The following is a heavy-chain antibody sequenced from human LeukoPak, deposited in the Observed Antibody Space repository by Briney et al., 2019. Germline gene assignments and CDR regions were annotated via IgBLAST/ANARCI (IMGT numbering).Heavy chain of an antibody. CDR3: AKGVVAATNAAYYGMDV. D-gene: IGHD2-15*01. CDR1: GFTCSNCG. CDR2: ISYDESDK. Sequence: GRSLRLSCAAAGFTCSNCGMHWVRQAPGKGLEWVAVISYDESDKYYADSVKGRFTISRDNSKNTLYLQMNSLRPEDTAVYYCAKGVVAATNAAYYGMDVWGQGTTVTVSS. J-gene: IGHJ6*02. V-gene: IGHV3-30*18.